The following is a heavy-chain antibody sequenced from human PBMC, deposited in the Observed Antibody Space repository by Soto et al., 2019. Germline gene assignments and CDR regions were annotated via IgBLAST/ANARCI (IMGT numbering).Heavy chain of an antibody. CDR1: GYRFSGYW. J-gene: IGHJ5*02. D-gene: IGHD6-13*01. CDR3: ARHGMAAAGLSLDP. Sequence: PGESLKISCQGSGYRFSGYWIGWVRQMPGKGLEWMGIIYPGDSDTRYSPSFQGQVTISADKSISTAYLQWSSLKASDTAMYYCARHGMAAAGLSLDPWGQGTLVTVSS. V-gene: IGHV5-51*01. CDR2: IYPGDSDT.